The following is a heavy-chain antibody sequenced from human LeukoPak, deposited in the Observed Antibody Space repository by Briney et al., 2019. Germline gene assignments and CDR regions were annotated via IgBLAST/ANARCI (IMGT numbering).Heavy chain of an antibody. J-gene: IGHJ4*02. D-gene: IGHD6-19*01. CDR2: IYYSGST. CDR1: GGSISSSSYY. V-gene: IGHV4-39*07. Sequence: SETLSLTCTVSGGSISSSSYYWGWIRQPPGKGLEWIGSIYYSGSTYYNPSLKSRVTISVDTSKNQFSLKLSSVTAADTAVYYCARDEGGWRGDFDYWGQGTLVTVSS. CDR3: ARDEGGWRGDFDY.